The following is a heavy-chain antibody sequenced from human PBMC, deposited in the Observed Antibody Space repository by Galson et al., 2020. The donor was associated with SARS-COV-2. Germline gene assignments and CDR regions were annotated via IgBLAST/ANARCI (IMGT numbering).Heavy chain of an antibody. CDR1: GYTFTSNS. Sequence: ASVKVSCKASGYTFTSNSIHWVRQAPGQRLEWMGWINTGNGNPKYSQRFQDRVTITRDTSANTVYMELSSLRSEDTAVYYCARRVIFGVVFDYWGQGTLVTVSS. D-gene: IGHD3-3*01. V-gene: IGHV1-3*04. CDR3: ARRVIFGVVFDY. J-gene: IGHJ4*02. CDR2: INTGNGNP.